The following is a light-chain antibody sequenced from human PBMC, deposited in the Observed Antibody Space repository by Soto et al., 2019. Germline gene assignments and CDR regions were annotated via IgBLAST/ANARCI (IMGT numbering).Light chain of an antibody. CDR3: HQYFNPRT. V-gene: IGKV1-33*01. CDR2: DGT. CDR1: QHISDY. J-gene: IGKJ4*01. Sequence: DTRLTQSPSSLSASVGDRVTITCQASQHISDYLNWYQRKPGKAPKLLIYDGTKLETGVPSRFSGSGSGTEFTFTISSLQPEDTATYYCHQYFNPRTFGGGTKV.